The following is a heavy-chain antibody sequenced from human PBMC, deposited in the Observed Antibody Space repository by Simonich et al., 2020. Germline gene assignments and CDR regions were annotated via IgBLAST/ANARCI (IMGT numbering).Heavy chain of an antibody. D-gene: IGHD2-21*02. CDR1: GFTFGDCA. CDR2: IRNKAYGGTT. J-gene: IGHJ4*02. V-gene: IGHV3-49*04. CDR3: TRVKEEVTAIRFDY. Sequence: EVQLVESGGGLVQPGRSLRLSCTASGFTFGDCAMSCVRQAPGKGVELVGFIRNKAYGGTTEYAASVKGRFTISRDDSKSIAYLQMNSLKTEDTAVYYCTRVKEEVTAIRFDYWGQGTLVTVSS.